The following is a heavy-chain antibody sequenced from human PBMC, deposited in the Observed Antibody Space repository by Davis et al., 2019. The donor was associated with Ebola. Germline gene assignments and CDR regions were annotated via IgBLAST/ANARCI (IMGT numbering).Heavy chain of an antibody. CDR3: ARRHGDGGGSYYFDY. V-gene: IGHV1-69*06. Sequence: SVKVSCKASAGTFSSYAISWVRQAPGQGLEWMGGIIPIFGTANYAQKFQGRVTITADKSTSTAYMELSSLRSEDTAVYYCARRHGDGGGSYYFDYWGQGTLVTVSS. J-gene: IGHJ4*02. CDR2: IIPIFGTA. D-gene: IGHD4-17*01. CDR1: AGTFSSYA.